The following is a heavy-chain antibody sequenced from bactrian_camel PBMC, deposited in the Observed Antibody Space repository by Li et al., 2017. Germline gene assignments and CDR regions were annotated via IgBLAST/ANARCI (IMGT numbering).Heavy chain of an antibody. J-gene: IGHJ6*01. CDR3: ATYPAQRGRQRWRCGSLLSERYTT. Sequence: DVQLVESGGGLVQPGGSLRLSCAASGFTFNTWTMTWVRQAPGKEREGVVAIDNEGNPTYADFVKGRSTVSQDNSKNRLDLQMNSLKSEDTAMYYCATYPAQRGRQRWRCGSLLSERYTTWGQGTQVTVS. CDR2: IDNEGNP. CDR1: GFTFNTWT. V-gene: IGHV3S67*01. D-gene: IGHD1*01.